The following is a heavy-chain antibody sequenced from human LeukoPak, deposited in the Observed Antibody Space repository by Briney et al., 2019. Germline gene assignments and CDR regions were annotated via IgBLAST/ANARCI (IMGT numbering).Heavy chain of an antibody. D-gene: IGHD3-3*01. V-gene: IGHV3-7*01. CDR2: INQDESEK. CDR1: GFSFSRYW. CDR3: ATDPRPDSGNFLGFDY. J-gene: IGHJ4*02. Sequence: GGSLRLSCVASGFSFSRYWMSWVRQAPGKGLEWVANINQDESEKYYVDSVKGRFTISRDNSKKSVYLQMSSLRAEDTAVYYCATDPRPDSGNFLGFDYWGQGTLVTVSS.